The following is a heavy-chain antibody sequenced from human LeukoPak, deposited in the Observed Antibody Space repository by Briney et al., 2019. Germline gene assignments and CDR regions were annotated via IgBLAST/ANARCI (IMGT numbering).Heavy chain of an antibody. Sequence: GGSLRLSCAASGFTFSDYYMSWIRQAPGKGLEWVSYISSSSSYTNYADSVKGRFTISRGNAKNSLYLQMNSLRAEDTAVYYCARDLTGTTPGDYWGQGTLVTVSS. D-gene: IGHD1-20*01. J-gene: IGHJ4*02. CDR3: ARDLTGTTPGDY. CDR2: ISSSSSYT. V-gene: IGHV3-11*06. CDR1: GFTFSDYY.